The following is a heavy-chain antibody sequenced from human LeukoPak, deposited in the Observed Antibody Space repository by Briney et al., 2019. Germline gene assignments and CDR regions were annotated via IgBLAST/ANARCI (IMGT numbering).Heavy chain of an antibody. CDR2: ISGSGYST. V-gene: IGHV3-23*01. D-gene: IGHD4-17*01. CDR3: AKYYGDDPDYYYYMDV. Sequence: GGSLSLSCAASGFTFSHYGMSWVRQAPGKGLEWVSAISGSGYSTYYADSVKGRFTISRDNSKNTLYLQMNSLRAEDTAVYYCAKYYGDDPDYYYYMDVWGKGTTVTISS. J-gene: IGHJ6*03. CDR1: GFTFSHYG.